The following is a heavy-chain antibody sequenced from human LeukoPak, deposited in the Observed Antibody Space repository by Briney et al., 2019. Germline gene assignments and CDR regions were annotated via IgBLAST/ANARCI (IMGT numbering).Heavy chain of an antibody. CDR1: GFTFSSYG. V-gene: IGHV3-30*19. CDR2: ISYDGSNK. D-gene: IGHD2-21*02. Sequence: PGGSLRLSCAASGFTFSSYGMHWVRQAPGKGLEWVAVISYDGSNKYYADSVKGRFTISRDNSKNTLYLQMNSLRAEDTAVYYCAREWCGGDCYSSPADYWGQGTLVTVSS. CDR3: AREWCGGDCYSSPADY. J-gene: IGHJ4*02.